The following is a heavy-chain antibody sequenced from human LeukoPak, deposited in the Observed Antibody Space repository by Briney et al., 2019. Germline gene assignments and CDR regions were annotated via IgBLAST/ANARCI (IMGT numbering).Heavy chain of an antibody. D-gene: IGHD6-6*01. CDR1: GFTFSSYA. J-gene: IGHJ5*02. Sequence: PGGSLRLSCAAAGFTFSSYAMSWVRQAPGKGLEWVSAISGSGGSTYYADSVKGRFTISRDNSKNTLYLQMNSLRAEDTAVYYCAKQGYSSSSGWFDPWGQGTLVTVSS. CDR3: AKQGYSSSSGWFDP. V-gene: IGHV3-23*01. CDR2: ISGSGGST.